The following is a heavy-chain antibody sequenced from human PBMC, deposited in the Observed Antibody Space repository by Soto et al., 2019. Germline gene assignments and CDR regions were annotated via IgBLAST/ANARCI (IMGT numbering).Heavy chain of an antibody. D-gene: IGHD1-26*01. CDR1: GFTVSSNY. J-gene: IGHJ6*02. V-gene: IGHV3-66*01. Sequence: EVQLVESGGDLVQPGGSLRLSCAASGFTVSSNYMSWVRQAPGKGLEWISIIYSAGNTYYADSVKGRFTISRDNSKNTLDLQMNSLGAEDTAVYYCARDFIVGGPTINYYYGMDVWGQRTTVTVSS. CDR3: ARDFIVGGPTINYYYGMDV. CDR2: IYSAGNT.